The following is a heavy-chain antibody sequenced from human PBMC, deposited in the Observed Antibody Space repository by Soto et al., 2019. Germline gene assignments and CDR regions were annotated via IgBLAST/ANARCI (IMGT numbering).Heavy chain of an antibody. CDR2: IYYSGST. J-gene: IGHJ4*02. CDR3: ARDRAGALYFDY. D-gene: IGHD6-13*01. CDR1: GGSISSGGYY. V-gene: IGHV4-31*01. Sequence: QVQLQESGPGLVKPSQTLSLTCTVSGGSISSGGYYWSWIRQHPGKGLEWSGYIYYSGSTYYNRSLKRQVTLSVDMSKIQFSLKLSSVTAADTAVYFCARDRAGALYFDYWGQVTLVNGSS.